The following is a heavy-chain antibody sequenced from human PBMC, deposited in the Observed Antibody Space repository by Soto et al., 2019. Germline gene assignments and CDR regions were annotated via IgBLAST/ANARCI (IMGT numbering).Heavy chain of an antibody. J-gene: IGHJ6*02. CDR2: ISYDGSNK. V-gene: IGHV3-30*18. D-gene: IGHD2-15*01. Sequence: GSVRLSCAASGSTFSSYGMHWVRQAPGEGLQWVAVISYDGSNKYYADSLKGRFNTSRGNSKNTLYLQMNSLRAEDSAVYYCAKDQGVVAATHTYYYYGMDVWGQGTTVTVSS. CDR3: AKDQGVVAATHTYYYYGMDV. CDR1: GSTFSSYG.